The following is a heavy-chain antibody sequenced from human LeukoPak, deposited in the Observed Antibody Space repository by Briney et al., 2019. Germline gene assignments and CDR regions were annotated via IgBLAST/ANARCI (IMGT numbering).Heavy chain of an antibody. CDR2: ITVYNGNT. CDR3: ARGYDYGDYVGDFDY. D-gene: IGHD4-17*01. Sequence: GASVKVSCKASGGTFSSYAISWVRQAPGQGLEWMGWITVYNGNTNYAQKLQGRVTMTTDTSTSTAYMELRSLRSDDTAVYYCARGYDYGDYVGDFDYWGQGTLVTVSS. V-gene: IGHV1-18*01. CDR1: GGTFSSYA. J-gene: IGHJ4*02.